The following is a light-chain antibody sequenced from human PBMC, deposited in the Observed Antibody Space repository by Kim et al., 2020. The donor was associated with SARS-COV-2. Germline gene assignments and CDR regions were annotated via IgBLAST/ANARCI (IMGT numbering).Light chain of an antibody. Sequence: SPGESATLSCRASQSVGSSLAWYQQKPGQAPRPLIYGASTRATGIPARFSGSGSGTEFTLTISSLQSEDFAVYYCQQSNNWPPMYTFGQGTKLEIK. J-gene: IGKJ2*01. CDR1: QSVGSS. CDR2: GAS. CDR3: QQSNNWPPMYT. V-gene: IGKV3D-15*01.